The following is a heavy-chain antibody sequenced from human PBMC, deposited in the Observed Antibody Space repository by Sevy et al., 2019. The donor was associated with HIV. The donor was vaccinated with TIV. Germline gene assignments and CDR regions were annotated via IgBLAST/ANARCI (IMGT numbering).Heavy chain of an antibody. Sequence: SETLSLTCTVSGGSIRSYYWSWIRQSPGKGLEWIGYIYYSGCTNYNPSLESRVTISVDTSKNQFSLKLSSVTAADTAVYYCARREGYCTSTRCYEGGWFDPWGQGTLVTVSS. D-gene: IGHD2-2*01. V-gene: IGHV4-59*01. CDR3: ARREGYCTSTRCYEGGWFDP. CDR2: IYYSGCT. J-gene: IGHJ5*02. CDR1: GGSIRSYY.